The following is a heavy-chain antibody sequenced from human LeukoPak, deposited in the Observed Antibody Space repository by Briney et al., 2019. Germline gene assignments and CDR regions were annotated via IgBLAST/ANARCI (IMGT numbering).Heavy chain of an antibody. CDR3: ARPRYDGSGSFDY. V-gene: IGHV1-2*02. J-gene: IGHJ4*02. D-gene: IGHD3-10*01. CDR1: GYTFTGYY. CDR2: INPNSGGT. Sequence: ASVKVSCKASGYTFTGYYMHWVRQAPGQGLEWMGWINPNSGGTNYAQKFQGRVTMTRDTSISTAYMELSRLRSDDTAVYYCARPRYDGSGSFDYWGQGTLVTVSS.